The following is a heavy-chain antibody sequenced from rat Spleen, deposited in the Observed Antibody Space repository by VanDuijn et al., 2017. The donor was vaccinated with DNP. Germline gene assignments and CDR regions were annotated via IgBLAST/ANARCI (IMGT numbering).Heavy chain of an antibody. CDR3: TRRFRDTRAMDA. V-gene: IGHV5S13*01. CDR1: GFTFRNYA. D-gene: IGHD4-3*01. J-gene: IGHJ4*01. CDR2: ITSGTGTT. Sequence: EVQLVESGGGLVQPGRSLKLSCAASGFTFRNYAMAWARQVPGKGLEWVASITSGTGTTSYADAVKGRFMISRDDTKNTLSLQMDSLRSEDTATYYCTRRFRDTRAMDAWGQGISVTVSS.